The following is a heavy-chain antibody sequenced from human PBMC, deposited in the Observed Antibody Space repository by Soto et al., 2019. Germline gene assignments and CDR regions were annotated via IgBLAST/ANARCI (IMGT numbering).Heavy chain of an antibody. CDR2: TSGDGTIT. CDR3: ARVLNYKRFDS. V-gene: IGHV3-74*01. D-gene: IGHD1-1*01. J-gene: IGHJ5*01. Sequence: EVQLVESGGGLVQPGGSLRLSCAVSGFTFSSYWIHWVRQAPGEGLVWVSRTSGDGTITTYADSVKGRFTISRDNAKNTLYLQMNSLRAEDTAVYYCARVLNYKRFDSWGQGTLVTVSS. CDR1: GFTFSSYW.